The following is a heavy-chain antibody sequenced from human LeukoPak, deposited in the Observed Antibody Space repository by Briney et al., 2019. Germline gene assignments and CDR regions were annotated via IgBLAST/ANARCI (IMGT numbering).Heavy chain of an antibody. Sequence: PGRSLRLSCAASGFTFSSYAMHWVRQAPGKGLEWVAVISYDGSNKYYADSVKGRFTISRDNSKNTLYLQMNSLRAEDTAVYYCAGDLYYWGQGTLVTVSS. CDR3: AGDLYY. J-gene: IGHJ4*02. CDR2: ISYDGSNK. CDR1: GFTFSSYA. V-gene: IGHV3-30*04.